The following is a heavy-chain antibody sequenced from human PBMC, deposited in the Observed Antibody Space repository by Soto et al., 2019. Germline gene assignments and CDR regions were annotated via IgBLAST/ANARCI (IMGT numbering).Heavy chain of an antibody. CDR3: AREMLGRGLRTTDH. Sequence: EVQLVESGGGLVQPGGSLTLSCAASGFAFTTYWFHWVRQGPGKGLVWVSRINGDGSSTWYADSVKGRLTISRDNAKNTLYLQMNSLRAEDTAVYDGAREMLGRGLRTTDHWGQGTLVTVSS. CDR2: INGDGSST. V-gene: IGHV3-74*01. D-gene: IGHD1-7*01. J-gene: IGHJ4*02. CDR1: GFAFTTYW.